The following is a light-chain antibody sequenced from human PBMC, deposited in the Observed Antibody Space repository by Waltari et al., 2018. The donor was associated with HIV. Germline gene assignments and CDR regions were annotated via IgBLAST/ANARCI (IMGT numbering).Light chain of an antibody. Sequence: QSALTQPRSLSGSPGQSVTISCTGTRSAVGSYNYVSWYQHPPGKAPNLILYDVSERPAGVPDRFSGSKSGNAASLTISVLQAEDEADYCCCSYAGTYTFVVFGGGTKLTVL. CDR2: DVS. CDR1: RSAVGSYNY. CDR3: CSYAGTYTFVV. J-gene: IGLJ2*01. V-gene: IGLV2-11*01.